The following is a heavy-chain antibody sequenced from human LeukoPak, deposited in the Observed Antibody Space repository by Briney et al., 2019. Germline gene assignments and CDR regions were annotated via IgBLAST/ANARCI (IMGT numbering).Heavy chain of an antibody. CDR2: INTDGSST. CDR1: GFTFSSHW. D-gene: IGHD3-10*01. Sequence: GGSLRLSCAASGFTFSSHWMHWVRQAPGKGLVWVSRINTDGSSTTYADSVKGRLTISRDNAKNTLYLQVNSLRADDTAVYYCARAGGSARSFDYWGQGTLVTVSS. J-gene: IGHJ4*02. V-gene: IGHV3-74*01. CDR3: ARAGGSARSFDY.